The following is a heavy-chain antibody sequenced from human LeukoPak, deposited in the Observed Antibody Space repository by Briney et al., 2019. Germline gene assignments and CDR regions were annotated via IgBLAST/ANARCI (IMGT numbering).Heavy chain of an antibody. CDR2: IRYDGSYE. CDR1: GFTFNSYG. CDR3: AKDASVTGDIYYFDY. Sequence: GGSLRLSCAASGFTFNSYGMHWVRQAPGKGLEWVAFIRYDGSYEYYTDSVKGRFTISRDNSNNMVYLQITSLRVEDTAVYFCAKDASVTGDIYYFDYWGQGTLVTVSS. V-gene: IGHV3-30*02. D-gene: IGHD7-27*01. J-gene: IGHJ4*02.